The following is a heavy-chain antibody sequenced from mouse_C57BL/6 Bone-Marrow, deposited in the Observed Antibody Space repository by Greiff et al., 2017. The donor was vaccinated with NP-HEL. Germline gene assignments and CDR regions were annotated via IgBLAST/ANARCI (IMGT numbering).Heavy chain of an antibody. CDR3: ASWGLPWYFDV. CDR2: IDPSDSYT. V-gene: IGHV1-59*01. J-gene: IGHJ1*03. Sequence: QVQLKQPGAELVRPGTSVKLSCKASGYTFTSYWMHWVKQRPGQGLEWIGVIDPSDSYTNYNQKFKGKATLTVDTSSSTAYMQLSSLTSEDSAVYYCASWGLPWYFDVWGTGTTVTVSS. CDR1: GYTFTSYW. D-gene: IGHD2-4*01.